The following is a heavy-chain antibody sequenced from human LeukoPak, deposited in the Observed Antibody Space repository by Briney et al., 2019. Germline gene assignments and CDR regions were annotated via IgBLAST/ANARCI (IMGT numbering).Heavy chain of an antibody. CDR2: ISSSSSTI. J-gene: IGHJ3*02. CDR1: GFPLSSYS. V-gene: IGHV3-48*01. Sequence: AGGSLRLSCAASGFPLSSYSMNWVRQAPGKGLEWVSYISSSSSTIYYADCERRRYHIYRHNAKNSLYLQMNSLRAEDTAVYYCATEGGPADAFDIWGQGTMVTVSS. CDR3: ATEGGPADAFDI. D-gene: IGHD1-14*01.